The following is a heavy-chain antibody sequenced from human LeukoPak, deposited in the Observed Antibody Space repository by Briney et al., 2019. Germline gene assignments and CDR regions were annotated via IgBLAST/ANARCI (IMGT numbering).Heavy chain of an antibody. CDR3: ARDSDGRFDYYDSSGYRRDDY. J-gene: IGHJ4*02. Sequence: PGGSLRLSCAASGFTFSSYSMNWVRQAPGKGLEWVSSISSGSSYKYYADSVKGRFTISRDNAKNSLYLQMNSLRAEDTAVYYCARDSDGRFDYYDSSGYRRDDYWGQGTLVTVSS. D-gene: IGHD3-22*01. V-gene: IGHV3-21*04. CDR2: ISSGSSYK. CDR1: GFTFSSYS.